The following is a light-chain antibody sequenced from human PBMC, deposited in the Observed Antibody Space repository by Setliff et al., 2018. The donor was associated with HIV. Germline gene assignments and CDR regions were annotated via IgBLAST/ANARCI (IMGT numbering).Light chain of an antibody. J-gene: IGLJ1*01. CDR2: NNS. CDR1: SSNIGSNT. CDR3: SAWDDSLNGYV. V-gene: IGLV1-44*01. Sequence: QSVLTQPPSASGTPGQRVTISCSGSSSNIGSNTVNWYQQVPGTAPKLLIYNNSQRPSGVPDRFSGSKSGTSASLAISGLQSEDEADYYCSAWDDSLNGYVFGTGTKVTVL.